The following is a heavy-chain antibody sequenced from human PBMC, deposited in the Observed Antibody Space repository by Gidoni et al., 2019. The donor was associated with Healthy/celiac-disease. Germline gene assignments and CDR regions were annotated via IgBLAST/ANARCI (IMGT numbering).Heavy chain of an antibody. CDR2: INPNSGGT. D-gene: IGHD3-10*01. J-gene: IGHJ4*02. Sequence: QVQLVQSGAEVKKPGASVKVSCKASGYTFTGYYMHWVRQAPGQGLEWMGWINPNSGGTNYAQKFQGWVTMTRDTSISTAYMELSRLRSDDTAVYYCARDAYYGSGSYYFDYWGQGTLVTVSS. CDR3: ARDAYYGSGSYYFDY. CDR1: GYTFTGYY. V-gene: IGHV1-2*04.